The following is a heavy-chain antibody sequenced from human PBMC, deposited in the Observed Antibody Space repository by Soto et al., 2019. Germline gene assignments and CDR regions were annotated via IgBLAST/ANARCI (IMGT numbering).Heavy chain of an antibody. CDR1: GFTFSTSA. CDR2: ISSNGGST. J-gene: IGHJ4*02. Sequence: EVQLVESGGDLVQPGGSLRLSCAASGFTFSTSAMHWVRQASGKGLEYVSAISSNGGSTYYADSVKVRFTISRDNSKNTLYLQMSSLRPEDTAVYYCVKARGTRIRGPFDYWGQGTLVTVSS. V-gene: IGHV3-64D*06. D-gene: IGHD1-1*01. CDR3: VKARGTRIRGPFDY.